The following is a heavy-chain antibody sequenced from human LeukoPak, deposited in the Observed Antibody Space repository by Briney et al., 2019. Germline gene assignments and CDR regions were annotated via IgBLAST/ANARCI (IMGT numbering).Heavy chain of an antibody. CDR2: ITTYNGNT. CDR3: ARGPYYDSWSGAGY. V-gene: IGHV1-18*01. D-gene: IGHD3-3*01. Sequence: ASVKVSCKASGYTFRDFGISWVRQAPGQGLEWMGWITTYNGNTNYIQKLQGRATMTTDTSTSTAYTELRSLRSDDTAVYYCARGPYYDSWSGAGYWGQGTLVTVSS. CDR1: GYTFRDFG. J-gene: IGHJ4*02.